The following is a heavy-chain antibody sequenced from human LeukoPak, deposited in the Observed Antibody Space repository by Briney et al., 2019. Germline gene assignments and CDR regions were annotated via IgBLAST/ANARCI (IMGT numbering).Heavy chain of an antibody. Sequence: GGSLRLSCAASGFTFSSCAMNWVRQAPGKGLVCASRINSVGSSTTYADSVKGRFTISRDNAKNTLYLQMNSLRAEDTALYYCARGRSGAGNSFDYWGQGILVTVSS. CDR1: GFTFSSCA. J-gene: IGHJ4*02. D-gene: IGHD2-8*02. CDR2: INSVGSST. V-gene: IGHV3-74*01. CDR3: ARGRSGAGNSFDY.